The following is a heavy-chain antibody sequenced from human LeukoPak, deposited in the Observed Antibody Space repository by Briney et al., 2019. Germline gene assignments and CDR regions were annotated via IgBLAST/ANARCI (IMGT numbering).Heavy chain of an antibody. J-gene: IGHJ4*02. Sequence: GGSLRLSCAASGFTFNRYGMSWVRQAPGKGLEWVSAISGSGGTTYYADSVKGRFTISRDNSKNTLYLQINSLRGEDTAVYYCAKDHLPGIVVADRDYWGQGTLVTVSS. CDR3: AKDHLPGIVVADRDY. CDR2: ISGSGGTT. D-gene: IGHD6-19*01. V-gene: IGHV3-23*01. CDR1: GFTFNRYG.